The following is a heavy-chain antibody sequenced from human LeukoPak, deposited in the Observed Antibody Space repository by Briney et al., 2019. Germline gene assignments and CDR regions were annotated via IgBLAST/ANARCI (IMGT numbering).Heavy chain of an antibody. J-gene: IGHJ3*02. CDR3: ARDTPDDYYDGSGYYYGHDAFDI. D-gene: IGHD3-22*01. V-gene: IGHV1-18*01. Sequence: ASVKVSCKASGYTFTSYGISWVRQAPGQGLEWMGWISAYNGNTNYAQKLQGRVTMTTDTSTSTAYMELRSLRSDDTAVYYCARDTPDDYYDGSGYYYGHDAFDIWGQGTMVTVSS. CDR1: GYTFTSYG. CDR2: ISAYNGNT.